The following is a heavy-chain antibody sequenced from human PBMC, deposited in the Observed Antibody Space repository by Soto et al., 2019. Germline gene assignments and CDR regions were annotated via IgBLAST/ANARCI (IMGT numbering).Heavy chain of an antibody. J-gene: IGHJ4*02. V-gene: IGHV4-59*01. CDR3: ARDSNPLWFGY. CDR1: GGSISSYY. Sequence: SETLSLTCTVSGGSISSYYWSWIRQPPGKGLEWIGYIYYSGSTNYNPSLKSRVTISVDTSKNQFSLKLSSVTAADTAVYYCARDSNPLWFGYWGQGTLVTVSS. CDR2: IYYSGST. D-gene: IGHD5-18*01.